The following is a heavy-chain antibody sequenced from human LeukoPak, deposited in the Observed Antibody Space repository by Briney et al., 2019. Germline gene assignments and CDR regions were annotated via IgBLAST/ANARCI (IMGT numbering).Heavy chain of an antibody. CDR1: GFTFSNYG. Sequence: GGSLRLSCAASGFTFSNYGMHWVRQAPGKGLEWVAVISHDGSNKYYADSVKGRFTISRDNSKNTLNLQMNSLRAEETAVYHCASAYSSGWYYQNWGQGTLVTVSS. D-gene: IGHD6-19*01. J-gene: IGHJ4*02. CDR2: ISHDGSNK. V-gene: IGHV3-30*19. CDR3: ASAYSSGWYYQN.